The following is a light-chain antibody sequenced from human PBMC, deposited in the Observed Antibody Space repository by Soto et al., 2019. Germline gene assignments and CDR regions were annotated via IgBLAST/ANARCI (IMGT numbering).Light chain of an antibody. Sequence: DIQLTQSPSFLSASVGERVTITCRASKDINTYLAWYKKKPGKAPKLLIFAESTLKNGVPSRFSGSGFGTEFTVTITSLQPEDFATYYCQQRKSYPITFGQGTRLEMK. CDR3: QQRKSYPIT. CDR1: KDINTY. V-gene: IGKV1-9*01. CDR2: AES. J-gene: IGKJ5*01.